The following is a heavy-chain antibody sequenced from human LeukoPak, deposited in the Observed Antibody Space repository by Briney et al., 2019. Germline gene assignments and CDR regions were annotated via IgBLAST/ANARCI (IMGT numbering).Heavy chain of an antibody. J-gene: IGHJ6*03. V-gene: IGHV1-2*02. CDR2: INPKNAGT. D-gene: IGHD2-2*01. Sequence: ASVKVSCKASGYTFTGHYLHWVRQAPGQGLEWMGWINPKNAGTNFAQRFQGRVTMTRDTSISTAYMELSRLRSDDTAVYYCARDTCSSTSCYYLIGYYMDVWGKGTTVTVSS. CDR3: ARDTCSSTSCYYLIGYYMDV. CDR1: GYTFTGHY.